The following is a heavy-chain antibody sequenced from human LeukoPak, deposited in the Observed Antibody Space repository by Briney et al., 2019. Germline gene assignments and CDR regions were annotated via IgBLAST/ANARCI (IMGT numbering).Heavy chain of an antibody. CDR1: GGTFSSYA. V-gene: IGHV1-69*05. Sequence: GASVKVSCKASGGTFSSYAISWVRQAPGQGLEWMGGIIPIFGTANYAQKLQGRVTMTTDTSTSTAYMELRSLRSDDTAVYYCAREIQQWGIAEFWPGWFDPWGQGTLVTVSS. CDR2: IIPIFGTA. CDR3: AREIQQWGIAEFWPGWFDP. D-gene: IGHD6-13*01. J-gene: IGHJ5*02.